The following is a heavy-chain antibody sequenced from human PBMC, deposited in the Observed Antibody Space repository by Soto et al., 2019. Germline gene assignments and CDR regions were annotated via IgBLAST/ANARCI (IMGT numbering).Heavy chain of an antibody. J-gene: IGHJ6*03. CDR3: AKGSGYDYTYYYHCYMDV. Sequence: GGSLRLSCAASGFTFTNYAMSWVRQAPGRGLEWVSSISGAGGSTYYADSVKGRFTISRDNSKNTLYLQVNSLRADDTAVYYCAKGSGYDYTYYYHCYMDVWGKGTTVTVSS. CDR2: ISGAGGST. CDR1: GFTFTNYA. D-gene: IGHD5-12*01. V-gene: IGHV3-23*01.